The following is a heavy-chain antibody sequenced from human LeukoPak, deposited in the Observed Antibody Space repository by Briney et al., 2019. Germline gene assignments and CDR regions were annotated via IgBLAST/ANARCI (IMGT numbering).Heavy chain of an antibody. D-gene: IGHD6-6*01. V-gene: IGHV3-74*01. CDR1: GFTFTNYW. J-gene: IGHJ4*02. CDR2: LPPDELGI. CDR3: VGTIASRGSEY. Sequence: QAGGSLRLSCAASGFTFTNYWMHWVRQAPGMGLVWVSRLPPDELGIIYAGSVKGRLTVSRDNAKNTVYLQMNNLRVDDTAMYYCVGTIASRGSEYWGQGALVTVSS.